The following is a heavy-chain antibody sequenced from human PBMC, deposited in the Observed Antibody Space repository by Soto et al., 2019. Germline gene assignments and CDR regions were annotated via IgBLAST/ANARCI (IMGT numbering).Heavy chain of an antibody. CDR1: GYTFTNYG. CDR3: ARDKFDFWSGPYGMDV. CDR2: VSVYNGNT. Sequence: QVQLVQAGAVVKKPGASVKVSCTASGYTFTNYGISWVRQAPGQGLEWMGWVSVYNGNTHYPENLQGRVAMTTDTSTRTAYMELRSLRSDDTAVYYCARDKFDFWSGPYGMDVWGQGTTVTVSS. D-gene: IGHD3-3*01. J-gene: IGHJ6*02. V-gene: IGHV1-18*01.